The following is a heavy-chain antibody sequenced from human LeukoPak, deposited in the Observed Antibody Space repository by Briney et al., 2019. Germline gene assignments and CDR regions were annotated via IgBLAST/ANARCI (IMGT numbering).Heavy chain of an antibody. Sequence: ASVKVSCKASGGTFSSYVISWVRQAPGQGLEWMGRIIPIFGTANYAQKFQGRVTITADETTSTAYMELSSLRSDDTAVYYCARDSPYDSSGWYYFDYWGQGTLVTVSS. CDR1: GGTFSSYV. CDR3: ARDSPYDSSGWYYFDY. V-gene: IGHV1-69*13. D-gene: IGHD3-22*01. J-gene: IGHJ4*02. CDR2: IIPIFGTA.